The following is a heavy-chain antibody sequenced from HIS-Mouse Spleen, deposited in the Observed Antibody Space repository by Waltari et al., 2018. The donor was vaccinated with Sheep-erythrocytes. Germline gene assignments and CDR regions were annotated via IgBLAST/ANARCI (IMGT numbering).Heavy chain of an antibody. D-gene: IGHD1-1*01. CDR1: GFTFSSSG. V-gene: IGHV3-30*18. CDR3: AKVRTVNYWYFDL. Sequence: QVQLVESGGGVVQPGRSLRLSCAASGFTFSSSGMRVFRQAPGKGLEWVAVISYDGSNKYYADSVKGRFTISRDNSKNTLYLQMNSLRAEDTAVYYCAKVRTVNYWYFDLWGRGTLVTVSS. J-gene: IGHJ2*01. CDR2: ISYDGSNK.